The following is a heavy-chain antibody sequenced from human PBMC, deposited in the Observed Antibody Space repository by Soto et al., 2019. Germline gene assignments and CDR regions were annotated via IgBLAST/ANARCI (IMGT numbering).Heavy chain of an antibody. CDR3: AKDSLLSSRRMDV. CDR1: GGSISSGDYY. J-gene: IGHJ6*02. V-gene: IGHV4-31*03. Sequence: QVQLQESGPGLVKPSQTLSLTCTVSGGSISSGDYYWSWIRQHPGKGLEWIGYIYYSGSTYYTPSLKSRVTISVDTSKNRFSLKLSSVTAADTAVYYCAKDSLLSSRRMDVWGQGTTVTVSS. D-gene: IGHD1-26*01. CDR2: IYYSGST.